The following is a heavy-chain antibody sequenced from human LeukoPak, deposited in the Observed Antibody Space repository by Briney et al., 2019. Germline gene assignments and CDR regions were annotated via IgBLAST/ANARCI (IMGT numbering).Heavy chain of an antibody. V-gene: IGHV1-18*01. CDR3: ARRGLGTTQRYFEY. D-gene: IGHD1-7*01. CDR1: GYTFTDYD. Sequence: GASVKVSCKASGYTFTDYDITWVRQAPGQGLEWMGWISAYNGHTNYAQKLQGRITVTTDTSTSTSYMELRSLRSDDTAVYYCARRGLGTTQRYFEYWGQGTLVFVSS. CDR2: ISAYNGHT. J-gene: IGHJ4*02.